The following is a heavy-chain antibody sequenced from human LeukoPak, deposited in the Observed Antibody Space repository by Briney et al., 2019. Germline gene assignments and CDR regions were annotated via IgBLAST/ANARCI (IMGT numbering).Heavy chain of an antibody. CDR3: AKEWLVLF. Sequence: GGSLRLSCAASGFTFSSYSMNWVRQAPGKGLEWVSSISSSSSYIYYADSVKGRFTISRDNSKNTLYLQMNSLRAEDTAVYYCAKEWLVLFWGQGTLVTVSS. D-gene: IGHD6-19*01. V-gene: IGHV3-21*04. CDR1: GFTFSSYS. CDR2: ISSSSSYI. J-gene: IGHJ4*02.